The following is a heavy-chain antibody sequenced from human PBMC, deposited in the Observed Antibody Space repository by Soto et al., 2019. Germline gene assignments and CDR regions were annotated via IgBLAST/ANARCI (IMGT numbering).Heavy chain of an antibody. CDR1: GFTFSSYA. CDR3: AKDAFFCSGGSCYQNFDY. CDR2: ISGSGGST. D-gene: IGHD2-15*01. V-gene: IGHV3-23*01. Sequence: PGGSLRLSCAASGFTFSSYAMSWVRQAPGKGLEWVSAISGSGGSTYYADSVKGRFTISRDNSKNTLYLQMNSLRAEDTAVYYCAKDAFFCSGGSCYQNFDYWGQGTLVTVSS. J-gene: IGHJ4*02.